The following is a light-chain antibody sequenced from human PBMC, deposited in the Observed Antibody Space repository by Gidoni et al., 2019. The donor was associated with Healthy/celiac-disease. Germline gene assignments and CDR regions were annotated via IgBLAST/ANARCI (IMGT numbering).Light chain of an antibody. V-gene: IGKV1-33*01. Sequence: DIQMTQSPSSLSASVGDRVTITCQASQDISNYLNWYQQKPGKAPKLLIYDAANLETGVPSRCSGSGSGTDVTITISSMQHEDIATYYCQQYDKLPYTFGQGTKLEIK. CDR2: DAA. CDR3: QQYDKLPYT. CDR1: QDISNY. J-gene: IGKJ2*01.